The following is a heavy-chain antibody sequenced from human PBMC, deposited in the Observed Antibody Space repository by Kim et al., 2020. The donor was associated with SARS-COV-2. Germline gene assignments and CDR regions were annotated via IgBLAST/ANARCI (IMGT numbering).Heavy chain of an antibody. V-gene: IGHV3-30*04. CDR3: ARDEGIMGYGMDV. D-gene: IGHD3-16*01. Sequence: GGSLRLSCEASGFTFSNYAMHWVRQAPGKGLEWVAATSHDGSNKHYADSVKGRFTISRDNSKNTLYLQMNSLRTEDMAVYYCARDEGIMGYGMDVWGQGTTVTVSS. CDR2: TSHDGSNK. J-gene: IGHJ6*02. CDR1: GFTFSNYA.